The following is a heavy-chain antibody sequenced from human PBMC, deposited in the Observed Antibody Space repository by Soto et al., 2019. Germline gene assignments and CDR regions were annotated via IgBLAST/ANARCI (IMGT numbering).Heavy chain of an antibody. Sequence: QVQLVQSGAEVKKPGASVKVSCKASGYTFTSYDINWVRQATGQGLEWMGWVNHNSGNTAYAQKFQGRVTMTRNTSISTAYRELSSLRSEDTAVYYCARERNMYGMDVWGQGTTVTVSS. V-gene: IGHV1-8*01. CDR2: VNHNSGNT. CDR1: GYTFTSYD. J-gene: IGHJ6*02. D-gene: IGHD1-1*01. CDR3: ARERNMYGMDV.